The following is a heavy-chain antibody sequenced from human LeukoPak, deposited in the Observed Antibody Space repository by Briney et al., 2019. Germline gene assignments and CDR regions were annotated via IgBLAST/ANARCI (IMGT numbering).Heavy chain of an antibody. CDR3: TTETLTGYYYYMDV. J-gene: IGHJ6*03. Sequence: NPGGSLRLSCAASGFTFSNACMSSVRQAPGKRLECVVRIKRNSDGGTTDYAVPVKGRFTISRDDSKNTLYLQMNSLETEDTAVYYCTTETLTGYYYYMDVWGRGTTVTVSS. CDR1: GFTFSNAC. D-gene: IGHD1-20*01. V-gene: IGHV3-15*01. CDR2: IKRNSDGGTT.